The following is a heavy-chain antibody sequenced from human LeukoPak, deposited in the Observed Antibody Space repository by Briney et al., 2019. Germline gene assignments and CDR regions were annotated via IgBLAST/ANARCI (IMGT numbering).Heavy chain of an antibody. Sequence: SGTLSLTCAVSGGSISSSNWWSWVRQPPGKGLEWIGEIYHSGSFNYNPSLQSRVTISLDKSQNQFSLRLTSVTAADTAVYYCARAGNYYSSGSYFGYWGQGTLVTVSS. CDR1: GGSISSSNW. V-gene: IGHV4-4*02. CDR2: IYHSGSF. CDR3: ARAGNYYSSGSYFGY. D-gene: IGHD3-10*01. J-gene: IGHJ4*02.